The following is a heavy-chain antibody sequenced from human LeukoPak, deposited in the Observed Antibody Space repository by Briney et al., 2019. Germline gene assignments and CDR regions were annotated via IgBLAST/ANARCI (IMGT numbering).Heavy chain of an antibody. J-gene: IGHJ4*02. CDR1: GFTFSNER. Sequence: GGSLRLSCAASGFTFSNERMHWVRQAPGKGLFWVSYIDSDGSGPTYADSVKGRFTISRDNAKSTLYLHMNSLRAEDTGVYFCAKSDSPLPYWGQGTQVTVS. CDR2: IDSDGSGP. V-gene: IGHV3-74*01. CDR3: AKSDSPLPY.